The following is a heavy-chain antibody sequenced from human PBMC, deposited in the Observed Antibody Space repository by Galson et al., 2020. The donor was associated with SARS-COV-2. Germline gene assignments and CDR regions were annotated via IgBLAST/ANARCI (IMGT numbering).Heavy chain of an antibody. Sequence: SETLSLTCTVSGGSINSGDFYWSWFRQPPGKGLEWIGYIHYGGSTYYHPSLKSRVSISIDTSKNQFSLKVRSVTVADTAVYYCARDRHYYGSGSHLDIWGRRTLVTVSS. CDR1: GGSINSGDFY. CDR2: IHYGGST. CDR3: ARDRHYYGSGSHLDI. J-gene: IGHJ4*02. D-gene: IGHD3-10*01. V-gene: IGHV4-30-4*01.